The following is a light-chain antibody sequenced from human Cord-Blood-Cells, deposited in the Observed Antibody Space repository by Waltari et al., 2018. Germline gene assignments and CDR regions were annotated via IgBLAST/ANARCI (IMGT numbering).Light chain of an antibody. CDR2: EGS. J-gene: IGLJ2*01. V-gene: IGLV2-23*03. CDR1: SSDVGSYNL. Sequence: QSALTQPASVSGSPGQSITISCTGTSSDVGSYNLVSWYQQHPGKAPKLMIYEGSKRPSRVSKRSSGSKSGNTAALTISGLQAEDEADYYCCSYAGSSTFVVFGGGTKLTVL. CDR3: CSYAGSSTFVV.